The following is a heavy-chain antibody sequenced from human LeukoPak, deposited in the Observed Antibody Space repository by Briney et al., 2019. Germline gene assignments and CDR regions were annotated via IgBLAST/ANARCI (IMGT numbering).Heavy chain of an antibody. CDR1: GFTFSSYS. CDR3: ARDKGITGRADY. D-gene: IGHD1-20*01. J-gene: IGHJ4*02. CDR2: ISSSSSYI. Sequence: PGGSLRLSCAASGFTFSSYSMNWVRQAPGKGLEWVSSISSSSSYIHYADSVKGRFTISRDNAKNSLYLQMNSLRAEDTAVYYCARDKGITGRADYWGQGTLVTVSS. V-gene: IGHV3-21*01.